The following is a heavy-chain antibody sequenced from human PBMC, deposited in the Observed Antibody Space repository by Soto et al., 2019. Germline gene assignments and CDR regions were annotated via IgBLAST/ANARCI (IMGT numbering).Heavy chain of an antibody. CDR2: ISSNGGST. Sequence: PGGALRLPCSASGFTFRSYSMHLVRPAPGKGLEKGSAISSNGGSTYYADSVKGRFTISRDNSKNTLYLQMSSLRAEDTAVYYCVKDGSQYYDFWSGYFGSWFDPWGQGTLVTVSS. D-gene: IGHD3-3*01. CDR3: VKDGSQYYDFWSGYFGSWFDP. J-gene: IGHJ5*02. V-gene: IGHV3-64D*08. CDR1: GFTFRSYS.